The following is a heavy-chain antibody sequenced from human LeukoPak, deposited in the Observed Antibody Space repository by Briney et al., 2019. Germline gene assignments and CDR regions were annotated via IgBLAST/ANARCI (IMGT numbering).Heavy chain of an antibody. CDR1: GGSISTYY. J-gene: IGHJ6*02. V-gene: IGHV4-59*08. D-gene: IGHD5-24*01. CDR2: FYYSGST. Sequence: SETLSLTCSVSGGSISTYYWSWVRQPPGKGLEWIGYFYYSGSTIYNPSLKSRVTISVDTSKNQFSLKMGSVTAADTAVYYCARHHKYGYNYFYYGMDVWGQGTTVTVSS. CDR3: ARHHKYGYNYFYYGMDV.